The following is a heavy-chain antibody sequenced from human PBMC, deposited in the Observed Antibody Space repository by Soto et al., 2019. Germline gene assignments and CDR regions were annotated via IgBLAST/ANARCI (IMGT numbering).Heavy chain of an antibody. CDR2: IYYSGST. V-gene: IGHV4-59*02. J-gene: IGHJ4*02. D-gene: IGHD2-2*01. Sequence: SETLSLTCTVSGDSVSNYFWSWIRQSPGKGLEWIGHIYYSGSTNYNPSLMSRVTISADRSNNQLSLRLTSVTAADTAVYYCARGRGFCSSTRCRGYFENWGQGSLVTVSS. CDR3: ARGRGFCSSTRCRGYFEN. CDR1: GDSVSNYF.